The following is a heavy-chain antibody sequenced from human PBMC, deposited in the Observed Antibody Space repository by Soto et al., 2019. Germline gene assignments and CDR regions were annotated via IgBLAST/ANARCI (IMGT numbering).Heavy chain of an antibody. D-gene: IGHD3-10*01. CDR2: IYYSGST. CDR3: ARHNYGSGSTYFDY. V-gene: IGHV4-61*08. CDR1: GGSISSGGYS. Sequence: SETLSLTCAVSGGSISSGGYSCNWIRQPPGKGLEWIGYIYYSGSTNYNPSLKSRVTISVDTSKNQFSLKLNSMTAADTAVYYCARHNYGSGSTYFDYWGQGTLVTVSS. J-gene: IGHJ4*02.